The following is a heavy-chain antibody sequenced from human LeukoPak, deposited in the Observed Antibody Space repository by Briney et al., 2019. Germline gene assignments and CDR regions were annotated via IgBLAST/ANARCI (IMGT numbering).Heavy chain of an antibody. V-gene: IGHV4-4*07. CDR1: GGSISSYY. Sequence: SETLSLTCTVSGGSISSYYWSWIRQPAGKGLEWIGRIYTTGSTNYNPSLKGRVTMSVDTFKNQFSLKLSSVTAADTAVYYCARVTGTTLYYYMDVWGKGTTVTVSS. D-gene: IGHD1-7*01. CDR2: IYTTGST. J-gene: IGHJ6*03. CDR3: ARVTGTTLYYYMDV.